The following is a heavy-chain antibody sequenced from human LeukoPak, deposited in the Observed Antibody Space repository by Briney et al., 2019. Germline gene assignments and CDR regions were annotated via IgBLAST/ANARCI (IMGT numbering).Heavy chain of an antibody. CDR1: GFTFSSYS. CDR3: ARDRRELLYYFDY. D-gene: IGHD1-26*01. J-gene: IGHJ4*02. CDR2: ISSSSSYI. Sequence: GGSLRLSSAASGFTFSSYSMNWVRQAPGKGLEWVSSISSSSSYIYYADSVKGRFTISRDNAKNSLYLQMNSLRAEDTAVYYCARDRRELLYYFDYWGQGTLVTVSS. V-gene: IGHV3-21*01.